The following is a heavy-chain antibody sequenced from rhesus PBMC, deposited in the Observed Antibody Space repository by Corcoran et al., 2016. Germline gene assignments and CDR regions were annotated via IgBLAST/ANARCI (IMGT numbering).Heavy chain of an antibody. V-gene: IGHV3-201*01. D-gene: IGHD3-22*01. CDR3: AKDSWSSPEYVEF. J-gene: IGHJ1*01. Sequence: EVRLVESGGGVVQPGGSLRLSCAASGFPFVAYAMLWVRHAPGKGLEWVSSLTWDGGSTGDADSVKGRFTISRDNAKNSLYLQMDRLRAEDTALYYCAKDSWSSPEYVEFWGQGALVTVSS. CDR2: LTWDGGST. CDR1: GFPFVAYA.